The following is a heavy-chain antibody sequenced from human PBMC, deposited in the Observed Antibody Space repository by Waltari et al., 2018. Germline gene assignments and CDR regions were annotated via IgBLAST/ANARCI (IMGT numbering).Heavy chain of an antibody. CDR2: IDYSGST. D-gene: IGHD4-17*01. V-gene: IGHV4-39*07. Sequence: QLQLQESGPGLVKPSETLSLTCTVSGGSISSSSYYWGWIRQPRGKGLEWIGSIDYSGSTYYNPSLKSRVTISVDTSKNQFSLKLSSVTAADTAVYYCARGYGDYVNWYFDLWGRGTLVTVSS. CDR3: ARGYGDYVNWYFDL. J-gene: IGHJ2*01. CDR1: GGSISSSSYY.